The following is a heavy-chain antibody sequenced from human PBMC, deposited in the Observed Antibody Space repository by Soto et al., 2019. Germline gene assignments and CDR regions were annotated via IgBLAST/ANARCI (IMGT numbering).Heavy chain of an antibody. CDR3: VKDESINWYSGHFRH. Sequence: SLRLSCAASGFTLDDYAMHWVRQVPGKGLEWVSGIKWNSGSIGYGYSVKGRFAISRDNAKNSLHLQMNSLSAEDTAFYYCVKDESINWYSGHFRHWGQGALVTVSS. D-gene: IGHD6-13*01. CDR1: GFTLDDYA. V-gene: IGHV3-9*01. J-gene: IGHJ1*01. CDR2: IKWNSGSI.